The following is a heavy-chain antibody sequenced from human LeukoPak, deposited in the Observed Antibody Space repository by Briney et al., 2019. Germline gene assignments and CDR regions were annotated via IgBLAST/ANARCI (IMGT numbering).Heavy chain of an antibody. V-gene: IGHV1-69*05. CDR1: GGTFSSYA. CDR3: ARVAYDFWSGPYNWFDP. D-gene: IGHD3-3*01. CDR2: IIPIFGTA. J-gene: IGHJ5*02. Sequence: SVKVSCKASGGTFSSYAISWVRHAPGQGLEWMGGIIPIFGTANYAQKFQGRVTITTDESTSTAYMELSSLRSEDTAVYYCARVAYDFWSGPYNWFDPWGQGTLVTVSS.